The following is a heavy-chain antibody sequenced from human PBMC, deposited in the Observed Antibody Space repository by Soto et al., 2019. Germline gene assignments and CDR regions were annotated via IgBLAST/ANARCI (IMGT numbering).Heavy chain of an antibody. V-gene: IGHV2-5*02. CDR1: GFSLSTSGVG. Sequence: QITLKESGPTLVKPTQTLTLTCTFSGFSLSTSGVGVGWIRQPPGKALEWLALIYWDDDKRYSPSLKSRLTTTKAASKNQVVLTMTNMDPEDTATYYCGHRRRFCRGNSCYSIWFYPLGQGTLVTVSS. CDR2: IYWDDDK. D-gene: IGHD2-15*01. CDR3: GHRRRFCRGNSCYSIWFYP. J-gene: IGHJ5*02.